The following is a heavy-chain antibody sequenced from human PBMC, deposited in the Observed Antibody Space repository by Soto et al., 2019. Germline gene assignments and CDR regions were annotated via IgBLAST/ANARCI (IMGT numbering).Heavy chain of an antibody. CDR1: GFTFDDYG. CDR3: ARLNSSGWYGPGSY. CDR2: INWNGGST. V-gene: IGHV3-20*04. Sequence: EVQLVESGGGVVQPGGSLRLSCAASGFTFDDYGMSWVRQAPGKGLEWVSGINWNGGSTGYADSVKGRFTISSDNAKNSLYLPMNSLRAEDTALYYCARLNSSGWYGPGSYWGQGTLVTVSS. J-gene: IGHJ4*02. D-gene: IGHD6-19*01.